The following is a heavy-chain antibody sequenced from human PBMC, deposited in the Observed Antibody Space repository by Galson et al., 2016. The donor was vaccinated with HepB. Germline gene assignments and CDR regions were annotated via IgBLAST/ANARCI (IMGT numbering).Heavy chain of an antibody. CDR1: GFTFSDYY. CDR2: ISSSSSYT. CDR3: ARRLLSKPGSFDY. D-gene: IGHD3-10*01. J-gene: IGHJ4*02. Sequence: SLRLSCAASGFTFSDYYMSWIRQAPGKGLEWVSYISSSSSYTNYADSVKGRFTISRDNAKNSLYLQMNSLRAEDTAVYYCARRLLSKPGSFDYWGQGTLVTVSS. V-gene: IGHV3-11*06.